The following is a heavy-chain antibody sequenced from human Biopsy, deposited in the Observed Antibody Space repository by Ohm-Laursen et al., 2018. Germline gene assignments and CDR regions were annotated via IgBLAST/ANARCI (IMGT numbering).Heavy chain of an antibody. Sequence: SETLSLTCTVSGGSVSSGSYYWSWIRQPPGKGLEWIGYIYYSGSTNYNPSLKSRVTISVDRSKNHFSLELSSVTAADTAVYYCARVGVGAPSIDYFDSWGQGALVTVSS. V-gene: IGHV4-61*03. CDR3: ARVGVGAPSIDYFDS. CDR1: GGSVSSGSYY. D-gene: IGHD1-26*01. J-gene: IGHJ4*02. CDR2: IYYSGST.